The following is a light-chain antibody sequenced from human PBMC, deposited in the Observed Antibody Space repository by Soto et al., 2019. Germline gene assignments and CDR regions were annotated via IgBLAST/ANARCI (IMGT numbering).Light chain of an antibody. CDR2: DAS. CDR1: QSISSW. CDR3: QQYMSYPWT. Sequence: DIQMTQSPSTLSASVGYRFTITCRAGQSISSWLAWYQQKPGKAPKFLIYDASNLERGVPSRFSGSGSGTEFTLTISSLQPDDFATYYCQQYMSYPWTFGQGTKGDI. V-gene: IGKV1-5*01. J-gene: IGKJ1*01.